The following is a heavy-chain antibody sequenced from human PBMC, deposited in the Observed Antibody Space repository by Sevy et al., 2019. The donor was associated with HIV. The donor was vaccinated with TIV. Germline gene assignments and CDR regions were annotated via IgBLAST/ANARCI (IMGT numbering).Heavy chain of an antibody. Sequence: SETLSLTCTVSGGSFSTSYYWGWVRQPPGKGPEWIGCIHYSGSTYYNPSLKSRVSISVDTSKNSFSLKLSSVTAAETAVYYCANMGCGYYFYFELWGQGTLVTVSS. D-gene: IGHD3-3*01. CDR2: IHYSGST. CDR3: ANMGCGYYFYFEL. CDR1: GGSFSTSYY. V-gene: IGHV4-39*02. J-gene: IGHJ4*02.